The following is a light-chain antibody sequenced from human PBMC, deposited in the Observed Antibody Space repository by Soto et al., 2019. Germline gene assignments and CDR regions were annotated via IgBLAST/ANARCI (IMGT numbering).Light chain of an antibody. V-gene: IGLV2-14*01. CDR3: SSLTSSYFYV. CDR1: GSDVGGYNY. CDR2: GVS. Sequence: QSALTQPASVSGSPGQSIAISCTGSGSDVGGYNYVSWYQQHPGKAPKLIIYGVSHRPSGVSPRFSASRSAYTASLTIYGLQHEDEADYYCSSLTSSYFYVCGPGTKVTVL. J-gene: IGLJ1*01.